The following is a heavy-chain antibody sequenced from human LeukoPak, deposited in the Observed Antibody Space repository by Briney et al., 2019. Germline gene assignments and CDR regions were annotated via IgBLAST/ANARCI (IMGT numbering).Heavy chain of an antibody. V-gene: IGHV3-30*18. CDR2: ISYDGTNK. CDR1: GFTFSAYG. D-gene: IGHD5-12*01. Sequence: GGSLRLFCAASGFTFSAYGLHWVRQAPGKGLEWVALISYDGTNKYYADSVKGRFTISRDNSKNTLYLQINSLLADDTAVYYCAKDRDSGYDYTAFDFDSWGQGTLVTVSS. CDR3: AKDRDSGYDYTAFDFDS. J-gene: IGHJ4*02.